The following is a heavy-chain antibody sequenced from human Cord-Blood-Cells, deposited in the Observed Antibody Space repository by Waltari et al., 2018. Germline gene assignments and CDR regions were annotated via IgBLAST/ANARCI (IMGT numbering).Heavy chain of an antibody. Sequence: QVQLVQSGAEVKKPGASVKVSCKASGYTFTGYYMHWVRQAPGQGLEWMGWINPNSGGTNYAQKVQGWVTMTRDTSISTAYMELSRLRSDDTAVYYCARGVPTGTTAVVISGGMDVWGQGTTVTVSS. D-gene: IGHD1-1*01. CDR3: ARGVPTGTTAVVISGGMDV. CDR2: INPNSGGT. J-gene: IGHJ6*02. CDR1: GYTFTGYY. V-gene: IGHV1-2*04.